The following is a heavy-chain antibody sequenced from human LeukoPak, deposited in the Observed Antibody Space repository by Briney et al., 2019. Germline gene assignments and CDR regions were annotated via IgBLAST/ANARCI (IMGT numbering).Heavy chain of an antibody. CDR2: IWYDGINK. D-gene: IGHD1-26*01. Sequence: GGSLRLSCAASGFTVRSNYMSWVRQAPGKGLEWVAVIWYDGINKYYADSVKGRFTISRDNSKNTLYLQMNGLRAEDTAVYYCARGMVGATYFDYWGQGTLVTVSS. V-gene: IGHV3-33*08. CDR1: GFTVRSNY. CDR3: ARGMVGATYFDY. J-gene: IGHJ4*02.